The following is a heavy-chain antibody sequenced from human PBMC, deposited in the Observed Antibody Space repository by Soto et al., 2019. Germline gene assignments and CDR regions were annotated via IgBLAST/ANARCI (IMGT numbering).Heavy chain of an antibody. V-gene: IGHV3-21*01. D-gene: IGHD3-22*01. CDR3: ARDLSDYDSSGFGPY. J-gene: IGHJ4*02. Sequence: VSLLLSCAASGFTFSSYSMNWVRQAAGKGLEWVSSISSSSSYIYYADSVKGRFTISRDNAKNSLYLQMNSLRAEDTAVYYCARDLSDYDSSGFGPYWGQGTLVTISS. CDR2: ISSSSSYI. CDR1: GFTFSSYS.